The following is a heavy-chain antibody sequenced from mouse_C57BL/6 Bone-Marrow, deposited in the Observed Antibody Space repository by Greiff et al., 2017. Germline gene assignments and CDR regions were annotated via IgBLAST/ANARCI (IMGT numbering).Heavy chain of an antibody. Sequence: DVKLVESGGGLVKPGGSLKLSCAASGFTFSSYTMSWVRQTPEKRLEWVATISGGGGNPYYPDSVKGRFTISRDNAKHTLYLQMSSLRSEDTALYYRARHGGQTLQAWCAYWGQGTLVTVSA. V-gene: IGHV5-9*01. CDR1: GFTFSSYT. J-gene: IGHJ3*01. CDR2: ISGGGGNP. CDR3: ARHGGQTLQAWCAY. D-gene: IGHD6-1*01.